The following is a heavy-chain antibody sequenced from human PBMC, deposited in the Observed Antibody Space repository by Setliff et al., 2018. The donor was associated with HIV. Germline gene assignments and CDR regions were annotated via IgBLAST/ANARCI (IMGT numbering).Heavy chain of an antibody. CDR1: GFTLTDYA. CDR3: ARDKNALGNFDY. V-gene: IGHV3-30-3*01. Sequence: GSLRLSCAGFGFTLTDYAIHWVRQAPGKGLEWVAVISYNGDNKEYADSVKGRFTISRDTSKNTVFLQMNSLRAGDTAIYYCARDKNALGNFDYWGQGTLVTVSS. J-gene: IGHJ4*02. CDR2: ISYNGDNK. D-gene: IGHD2-2*01.